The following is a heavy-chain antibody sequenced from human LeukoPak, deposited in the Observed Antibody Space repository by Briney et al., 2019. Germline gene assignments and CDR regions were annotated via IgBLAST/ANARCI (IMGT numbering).Heavy chain of an antibody. CDR1: GFTFSSYS. D-gene: IGHD3-22*01. CDR3: ARGFRRGLTMIGD. V-gene: IGHV3-21*01. CDR2: ISSSSSYI. J-gene: IGHJ4*02. Sequence: GGSLRLSCAASGFTFSSYSMNWVRQAPGKGLEWVSSISSSSSYIYYADSVKGRFTISRDNAKNSLYLQMNSLRAEDTAVYYCARGFRRGLTMIGDWGQGTLVTVSS.